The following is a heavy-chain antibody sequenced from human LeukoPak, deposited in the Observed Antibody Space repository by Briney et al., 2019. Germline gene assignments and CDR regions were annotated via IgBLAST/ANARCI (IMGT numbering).Heavy chain of an antibody. J-gene: IGHJ4*02. CDR1: GGSFSGYY. Sequence: LETLSLTCAVYGGSFSGYYWSWIRQPPGKGLEWIGKINHSGSTNYNPSLKSRVTISVDTSKNQFSLKLSSVTAADTAVYYCARPYRHYYGSGSYRRPAAYFDYWGQGTLVTVSS. V-gene: IGHV4-34*01. CDR2: INHSGST. CDR3: ARPYRHYYGSGSYRRPAAYFDY. D-gene: IGHD3-10*01.